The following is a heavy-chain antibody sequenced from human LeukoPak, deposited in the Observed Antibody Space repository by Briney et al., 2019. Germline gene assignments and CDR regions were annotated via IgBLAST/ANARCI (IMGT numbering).Heavy chain of an antibody. CDR2: IKQDGSEK. J-gene: IGHJ6*03. Sequence: GGSLKLSFATSGFPFSSYWMSWVRQAPGKGVEWVANIKQDGSEKYYVDSVKSRFTISRDNAKKSLYLQMNSLRAEDTAVYYCARDWVGRLRYSYYYMDVWGKGTTVTISS. D-gene: IGHD3-16*01. CDR1: GFPFSSYW. CDR3: ARDWVGRLRYSYYYMDV. V-gene: IGHV3-7*01.